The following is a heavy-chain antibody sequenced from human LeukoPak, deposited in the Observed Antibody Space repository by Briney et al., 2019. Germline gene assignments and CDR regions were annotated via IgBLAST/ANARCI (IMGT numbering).Heavy chain of an antibody. J-gene: IGHJ4*02. CDR1: GFTFSSHP. CDR3: ARDLGLDSSGYSFDN. D-gene: IGHD3-22*01. CDR2: VSSRSSYI. Sequence: GGSLRLSCAASGFTFSSHPMNWVRQAPGKGLEWVSSVSSRSSYIYYADSVKGRFTISRDNAKNSLTLQMNSLRAEDTAVYYCARDLGLDSSGYSFDNWGQGTLVTVSS. V-gene: IGHV3-21*01.